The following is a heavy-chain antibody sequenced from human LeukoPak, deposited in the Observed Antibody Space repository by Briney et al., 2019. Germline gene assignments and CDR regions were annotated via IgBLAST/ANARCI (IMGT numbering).Heavy chain of an antibody. CDR1: GGSFSGYY. Sequence: PSETLSLTCAAYGGSFSGYYWSWIRQPPGKGLEWIGEINHSGSTNYNPSLKSRVTISVDTSKNQFSLKLSSVTAADTAVYYCARGQDNYYDSSGYYFDYWGQGTLVTVSS. V-gene: IGHV4-34*01. J-gene: IGHJ4*02. CDR3: ARGQDNYYDSSGYYFDY. CDR2: INHSGST. D-gene: IGHD3-22*01.